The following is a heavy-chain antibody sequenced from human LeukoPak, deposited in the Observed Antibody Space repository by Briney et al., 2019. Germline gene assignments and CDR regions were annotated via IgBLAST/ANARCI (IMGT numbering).Heavy chain of an antibody. Sequence: GGSLRLSCAASGFTVSSNYMSWVRQAPGKGLEWVSVIYSGGSTYYADSVKGRFTISRDNSKNTLYLQMSSLRAEDTAVHYCASRNYYDSREAFDIWGQGTMVTVSS. V-gene: IGHV3-53*01. CDR2: IYSGGST. D-gene: IGHD3-22*01. CDR1: GFTVSSNY. J-gene: IGHJ3*02. CDR3: ASRNYYDSREAFDI.